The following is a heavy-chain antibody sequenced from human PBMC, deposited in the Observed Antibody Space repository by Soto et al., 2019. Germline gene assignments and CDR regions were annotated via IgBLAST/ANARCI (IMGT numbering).Heavy chain of an antibody. CDR1: GFTFSSYS. V-gene: IGHV3-21*01. CDR2: ISSGSSYI. Sequence: GGSLRLSCAASGFTFSSYSMNWVRQAPGKGLEWVSSISSGSSYIYYADSVKGRFTISRDNAKDSLYLQMNSLRAEDTAVYYCARGYSGFDNWFDPWGQGILVTVSS. CDR3: ARGYSGFDNWFDP. J-gene: IGHJ5*02. D-gene: IGHD1-26*01.